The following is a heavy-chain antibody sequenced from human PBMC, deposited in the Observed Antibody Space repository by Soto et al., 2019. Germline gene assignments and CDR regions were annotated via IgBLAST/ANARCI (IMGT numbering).Heavy chain of an antibody. CDR2: IYYSGST. J-gene: IGHJ4*02. V-gene: IGHV4-59*08. Sequence: QVQLQESGPGLVKPSETLSLTCTVSGGSISSYYWSWIRQPPGKGLEWIGYIYYSGSTNYNPSLKRRVTISVDTSKNQFSLKLSSVTAADTAVYYCARKTYSRSLFDYWGQGTLVTVSS. D-gene: IGHD6-13*01. CDR3: ARKTYSRSLFDY. CDR1: GGSISSYY.